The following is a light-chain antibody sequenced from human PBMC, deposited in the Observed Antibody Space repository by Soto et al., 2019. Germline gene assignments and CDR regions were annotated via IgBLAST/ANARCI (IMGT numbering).Light chain of an antibody. V-gene: IGLV2-14*01. Sequence: QSALTQPASVSGSPGQSITISCTGTSSDVGGYNYVSWYQQHPGKAPKLMIYDVSNRPSGVSNRFSGSKSGNTASLTISGLQAEDEAAYYCSSYTSSSTLWVFGGGTTLTVL. CDR1: SSDVGGYNY. J-gene: IGLJ3*02. CDR2: DVS. CDR3: SSYTSSSTLWV.